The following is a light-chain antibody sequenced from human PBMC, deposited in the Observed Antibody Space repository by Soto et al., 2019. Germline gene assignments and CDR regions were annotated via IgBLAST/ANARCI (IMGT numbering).Light chain of an antibody. CDR3: QQYGSSLKLT. CDR2: GAS. J-gene: IGKJ4*01. CDR1: QSVTSSY. V-gene: IGKV3-20*01. Sequence: VLTQSPGTPSLSPGERATLSCRASQSVTSSYLGWYQQKPGQAPRLLIFGASTRATGIPDRFSGSGSGTDFTLTISRLEPEDFAVYYCQQYGSSLKLTFGGGTKVEIK.